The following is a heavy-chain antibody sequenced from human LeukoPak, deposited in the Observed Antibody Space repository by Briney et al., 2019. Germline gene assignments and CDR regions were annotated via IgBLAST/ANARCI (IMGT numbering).Heavy chain of an antibody. D-gene: IGHD3-9*01. CDR3: AKGYYDILTGYYMRLGGYSDY. J-gene: IGHJ4*02. CDR1: GFTFSSYG. V-gene: IGHV3-23*01. Sequence: PGGTLRLSCAASGFTFSSYGMSWVRQAPGKGLEWVSAISGSGGSTYYADSVKGRFTISRDNSKNTLYLQMNSLRAEDTAVYYCAKGYYDILTGYYMRLGGYSDYWGQGTLVTVSS. CDR2: ISGSGGST.